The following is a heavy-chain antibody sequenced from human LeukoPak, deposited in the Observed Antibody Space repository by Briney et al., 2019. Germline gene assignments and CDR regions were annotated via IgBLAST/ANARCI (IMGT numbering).Heavy chain of an antibody. CDR2: INPNSGGT. Sequence: ASVKVSCKASGYTLTGYYMHWVRQAPGQGLEWMGWINPNSGGTNYAQKFQGRVTMTRDTSISTAYMELSRLRSDDTAVYYCARDHYYDYVWGSYRYGGTDYWGQGTLVTVSS. D-gene: IGHD3-16*02. CDR1: GYTLTGYY. J-gene: IGHJ4*02. V-gene: IGHV1-2*02. CDR3: ARDHYYDYVWGSYRYGGTDY.